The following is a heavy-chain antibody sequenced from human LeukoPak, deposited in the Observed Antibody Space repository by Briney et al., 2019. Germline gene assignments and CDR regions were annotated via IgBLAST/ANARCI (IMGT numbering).Heavy chain of an antibody. V-gene: IGHV3-23*01. J-gene: IGHJ4*02. D-gene: IGHD6-19*01. CDR3: AKNKGSGWQYYFDY. Sequence: GGSLRLSCAASGFTFSNYWMSWVRQAPGKGLEWVSGISGSSDITYYADSVKGRFTISRDNSKNTLYPQMNSLRAEDTAVYYCAKNKGSGWQYYFDYWGQGTLVTVSS. CDR2: ISGSSDIT. CDR1: GFTFSNYW.